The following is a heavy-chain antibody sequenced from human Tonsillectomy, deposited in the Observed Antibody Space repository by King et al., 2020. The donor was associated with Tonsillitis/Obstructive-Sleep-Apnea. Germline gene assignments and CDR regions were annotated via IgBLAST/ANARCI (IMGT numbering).Heavy chain of an antibody. D-gene: IGHD4-11*01. CDR1: GGTFSSYA. CDR2: IIPILGIA. CDR3: ARDHIGTVTTNYYYYMDV. J-gene: IGHJ6*03. V-gene: IGHV1-69*04. Sequence: QLVQSGAEVKKPGSSVKVSCKASGGTFSSYAISWVRQAPGQGLEWMGRIIPILGIANYAQKFQGRVTITADKSTSTAYMELSSLRSEDTAVYYCARDHIGTVTTNYYYYMDVWGKGTTVTVSS.